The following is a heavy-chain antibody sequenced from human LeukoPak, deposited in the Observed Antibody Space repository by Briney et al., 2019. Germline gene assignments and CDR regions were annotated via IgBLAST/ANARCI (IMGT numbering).Heavy chain of an antibody. Sequence: PSETLSLTCAVHGGPLSGYYWSWIRQPPGKGLEWIGEINLGGSSNHNPSLKNRVTMSVDTSKNQFSLKVKSVTAADTAVYYCARLPVTANWFDPWGQGTLVTVSS. CDR3: ARLPVTANWFDP. V-gene: IGHV4-34*01. CDR2: INLGGSS. J-gene: IGHJ5*02. D-gene: IGHD4-11*01. CDR1: GGPLSGYY.